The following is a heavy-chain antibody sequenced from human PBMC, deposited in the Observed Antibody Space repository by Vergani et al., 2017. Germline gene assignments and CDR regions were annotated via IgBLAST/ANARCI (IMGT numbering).Heavy chain of an antibody. CDR2: ISWNSGSI. CDR3: AKDIIPLIAVAGTGIDY. D-gene: IGHD6-19*01. J-gene: IGHJ4*02. V-gene: IGHV3-9*01. Sequence: EVQLVESGGGLVQTGRSLRLSCAASGFTFDDYAMHWVRQAPGKGLEWVSGISWNSGSIGYADSVKGRFTISRDNAKNSLYLQMNSLRAEDTALYYCAKDIIPLIAVAGTGIDYWGQGTLVTVSS. CDR1: GFTFDDYA.